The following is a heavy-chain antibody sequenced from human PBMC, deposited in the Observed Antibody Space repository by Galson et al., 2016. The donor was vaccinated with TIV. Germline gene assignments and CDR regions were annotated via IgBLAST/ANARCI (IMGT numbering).Heavy chain of an antibody. D-gene: IGHD2-21*01. V-gene: IGHV3-23*01. CDR1: GFTFNIYA. CDR3: VKDAISFNSAYDAFDI. CDR2: SHGGGPNL. J-gene: IGHJ3*02. Sequence: SLRLSCAGSGFTFNIYAMSWVRQTPERGLEWVSSHGGGPNLFYSDSVRGRFTISRDDDKNTVYLDMHSLRAEDTAIYYCVKDAISFNSAYDAFDIWGQGTVVTVSS.